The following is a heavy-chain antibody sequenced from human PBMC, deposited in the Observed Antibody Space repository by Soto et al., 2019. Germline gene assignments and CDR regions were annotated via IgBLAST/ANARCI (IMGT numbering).Heavy chain of an antibody. Sequence: GGSLRLSCAASGFTFSNAWMSWVRQAPGKGLEWVGRIKSKTDGGTTDYAAPVKGRFTISRDDSKNTLYLQMNSLKTEDTAVYYCTTDGAYYDILTGYSRDYWGQGTLVTVSS. CDR1: GFTFSNAW. J-gene: IGHJ4*02. CDR2: IKSKTDGGTT. V-gene: IGHV3-15*01. D-gene: IGHD3-9*01. CDR3: TTDGAYYDILTGYSRDY.